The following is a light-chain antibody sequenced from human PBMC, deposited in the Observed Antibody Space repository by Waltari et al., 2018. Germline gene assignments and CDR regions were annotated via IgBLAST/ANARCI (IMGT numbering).Light chain of an antibody. V-gene: IGKV3-15*01. CDR2: GAS. CDR1: QSVSSH. J-gene: IGKJ1*01. CDR3: QQYNNWPRT. Sequence: EIVMTQSPATLSVSPGERATLSCRANQSVSSHLAWYQQKPGQAPRLLIYGASTRATGIPARFSGSGSGTEFTLTISSLQSEDFAVYYCQQYNNWPRTFGQGTKVEIK.